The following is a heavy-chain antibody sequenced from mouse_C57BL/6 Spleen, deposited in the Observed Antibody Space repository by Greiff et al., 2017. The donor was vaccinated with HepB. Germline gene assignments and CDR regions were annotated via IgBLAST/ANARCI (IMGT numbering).Heavy chain of an antibody. CDR3: AKTRAMDY. Sequence: VQLQQSGPELVKPGASVKLSCKASGYTFTSYDINWVKQRPGQGLEWIGWIYPRDGSTKYNGKFKGKATLIVDTSSSTAYLDLHSLTSEDSAVYFCAKTRAMDYWGQGTSVNVAS. CDR1: GYTFTSYD. CDR2: IYPRDGST. J-gene: IGHJ4*01. V-gene: IGHV1-85*01.